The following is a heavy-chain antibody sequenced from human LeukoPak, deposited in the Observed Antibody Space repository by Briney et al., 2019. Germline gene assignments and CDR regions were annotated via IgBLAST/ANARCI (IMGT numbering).Heavy chain of an antibody. V-gene: IGHV3-30*18. CDR1: GFTFSSYG. D-gene: IGHD6-13*01. J-gene: IGHJ4*02. Sequence: GGSLRLSCAASGFTFSSYGMHWVRQAPGKGLEWEALISYDGSNKYYADSVKGRFTISRDNSKNTLYLQMNSLRAEDTAVYYCAKGGSSSTWYSSADYWGQGTLVTVSS. CDR2: ISYDGSNK. CDR3: AKGGSSSTWYSSADY.